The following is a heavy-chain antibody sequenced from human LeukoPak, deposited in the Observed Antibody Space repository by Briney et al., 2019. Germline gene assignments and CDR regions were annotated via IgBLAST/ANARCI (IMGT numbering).Heavy chain of an antibody. CDR2: ISSSGCTI. V-gene: IGHV3-48*02. D-gene: IGHD2-15*01. CDR1: GFTFSSYP. Sequence: GGSLRLSCAASGFTFSSYPMDWVRQAPGKGLEWLSYISSSGCTIYYADSVKGRFSISRDNAKNSLFLQMNSLRDEDTAVYYCARDPPRYCSDGSCYHDYWGQGTLVTVSA. J-gene: IGHJ4*02. CDR3: ARDPPRYCSDGSCYHDY.